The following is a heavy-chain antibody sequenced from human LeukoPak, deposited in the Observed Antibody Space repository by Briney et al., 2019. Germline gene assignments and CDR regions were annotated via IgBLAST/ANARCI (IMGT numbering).Heavy chain of an antibody. V-gene: IGHV3-23*01. CDR2: IGGSGGST. J-gene: IGHJ4*02. D-gene: IGHD3-10*01. CDR3: AKYRGFGDSYDS. Sequence: GGSLRLSCAASGFLFSKNAMSWVRQAPGKGLEWVSSIGGSGGSTYYADAVKGRFTISRDTSKNTLYLQMNSLRAEDAAVYYCAKYRGFGDSYDSWGQGTLVTVSS. CDR1: GFLFSKNA.